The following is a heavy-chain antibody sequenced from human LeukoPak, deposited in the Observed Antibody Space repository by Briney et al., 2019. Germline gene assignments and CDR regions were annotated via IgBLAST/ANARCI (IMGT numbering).Heavy chain of an antibody. V-gene: IGHV4-34*09. CDR1: GGSFSGYY. Sequence: SETLSLTCAVYGGSFSGYYWSWIRQPPGKGLEWIGYIYYSGSTYYNPSLKSRVTISVDTSKNQFSLKLSSVTAADTAVYYCARRGFGYYDSSGYYYFDYWGQGTLVTVSS. D-gene: IGHD3-22*01. CDR2: IYYSGST. J-gene: IGHJ4*02. CDR3: ARRGFGYYDSSGYYYFDY.